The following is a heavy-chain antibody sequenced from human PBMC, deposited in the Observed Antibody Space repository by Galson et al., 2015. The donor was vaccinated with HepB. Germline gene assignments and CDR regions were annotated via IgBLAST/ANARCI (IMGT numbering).Heavy chain of an antibody. CDR1: GYTFTDYG. CDR2: ISPYNGRT. Sequence: SVKVSCKASGYTFTDYGIRWVRQAPGQGLEWIGWISPYNGRTNYAQKFQDRVTMTADTSTATAYMDLRSLTSDDTAVYYCARDRSSSSIWGQGTQVTASS. CDR3: ARDRSSSSI. D-gene: IGHD2-2*01. J-gene: IGHJ4*02. V-gene: IGHV1-18*01.